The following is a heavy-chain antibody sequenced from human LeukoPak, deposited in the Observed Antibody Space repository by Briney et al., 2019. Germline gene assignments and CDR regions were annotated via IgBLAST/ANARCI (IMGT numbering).Heavy chain of an antibody. J-gene: IGHJ4*02. CDR3: AREGAAAGSAGPLRY. D-gene: IGHD6-13*01. V-gene: IGHV4-4*07. CDR1: GGSISSYY. CDR2: IYTSGST. Sequence: PSETLSLTCTVSGGSISSYYWSWIRQPAGKGLEWIGRIYTSGSTNYNPSLKSRVTMSVDTSKNQFSLKLSSVTAADTAVYYCAREGAAAGSAGPLRYWGQGTLVTVSS.